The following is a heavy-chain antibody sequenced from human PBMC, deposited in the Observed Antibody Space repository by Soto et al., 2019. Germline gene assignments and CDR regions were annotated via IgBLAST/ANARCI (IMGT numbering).Heavy chain of an antibody. J-gene: IGHJ6*02. V-gene: IGHV1-69*13. Sequence: SVKVSCKASGGTFSSYAISWVRQAPGQGLEWMGGIIPIFGTANYAQKFQGRVTITADESTSTAYMELSSLRSEDTAVYYCARDIVATKGYYYYGMDVWGQGTTVTV. D-gene: IGHD5-12*01. CDR3: ARDIVATKGYYYYGMDV. CDR2: IIPIFGTA. CDR1: GGTFSSYA.